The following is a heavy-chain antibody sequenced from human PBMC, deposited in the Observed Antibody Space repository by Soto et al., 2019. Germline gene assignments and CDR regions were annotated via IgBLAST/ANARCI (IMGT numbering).Heavy chain of an antibody. CDR3: TRALSAPYFYYGVDV. CDR1: GFTFDDYG. Sequence: GGSLRLSCAASGFTFDDYGMHWVRQTPGKGLVWVSRINDDGNSITYADSVRGRFTIFRDNAKSTLHLQMNSLRAEDTAVYYCTRALSAPYFYYGVDVWGQGTMVTVSS. J-gene: IGHJ6*02. CDR2: INDDGNSI. D-gene: IGHD3-16*02. V-gene: IGHV3-74*01.